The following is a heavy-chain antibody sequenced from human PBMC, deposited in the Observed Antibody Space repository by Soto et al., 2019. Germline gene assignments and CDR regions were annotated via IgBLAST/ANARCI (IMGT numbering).Heavy chain of an antibody. Sequence: GASVKVSCKASGYTFTSYDINWVRQATGQGLEWMGWMNPNSGNTDYAQKFQGRVTMTTNTSISTAYMELSSLRSADTAVYYCARRKFRSPRCHIDYRGKAPLVTVSS. V-gene: IGHV1-8*02. J-gene: IGHJ4*02. CDR1: GYTFTSYD. D-gene: IGHD4-17*01. CDR2: MNPNSGNT. CDR3: ARRKFRSPRCHIDY.